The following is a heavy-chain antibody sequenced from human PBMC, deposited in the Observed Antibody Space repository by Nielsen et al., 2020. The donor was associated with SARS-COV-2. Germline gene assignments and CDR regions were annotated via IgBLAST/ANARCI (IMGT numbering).Heavy chain of an antibody. V-gene: IGHV3-23*01. Sequence: GGSLRLSCAASGFTFSNYVMSWVRQAPGKGLEWVSSIIGGSGSTYYADSVKGRFTISRDNPSNSLSLQMGSLWAEDTAVYYCARCRRPYHLFSGDYYWYFDLWGRGTLDTVSS. D-gene: IGHD4-17*01. J-gene: IGHJ2*01. CDR3: ARCRRPYHLFSGDYYWYFDL. CDR2: IIGGSGST. CDR1: GFTFSNYV.